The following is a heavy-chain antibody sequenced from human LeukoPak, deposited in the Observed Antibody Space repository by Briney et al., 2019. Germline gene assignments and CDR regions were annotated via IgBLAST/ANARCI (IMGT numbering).Heavy chain of an antibody. J-gene: IGHJ4*02. CDR1: GGSISSGNYH. CDR3: TRVRQGSQSDY. V-gene: IGHV4-39*07. Sequence: SETLSLTSTVSGGSISSGNYHWAWIRQPPGKGLECIGSIYHTGNTYYNSSLESRVTISVDMSKNQFSLQLSSVTAADTAVYYCTRVRQGSQSDYWGQGTLVTVSS. CDR2: IYHTGNT.